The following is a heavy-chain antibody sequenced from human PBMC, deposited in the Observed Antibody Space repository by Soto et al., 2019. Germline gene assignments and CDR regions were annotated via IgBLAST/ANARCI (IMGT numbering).Heavy chain of an antibody. V-gene: IGHV3-30*03. D-gene: IGHD2-21*02. J-gene: IGHJ4*02. Sequence: PGGSLRLSCGGSGFIFSRYGMHWVRQAPGKGLECVTGISYDGGERFYADSVKGRFTISRDNSKNRLDLQMSSLRPEDTAVYYCARDLPLYCRGDCNFDFWGQGTLVTVYS. CDR2: ISYDGGER. CDR1: GFIFSRYG. CDR3: ARDLPLYCRGDCNFDF.